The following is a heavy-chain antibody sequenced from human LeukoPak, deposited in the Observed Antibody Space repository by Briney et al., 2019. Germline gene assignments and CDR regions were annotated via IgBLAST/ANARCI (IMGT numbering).Heavy chain of an antibody. CDR1: GFTFSNAW. V-gene: IGHV3-15*01. CDR3: TTLDTAMVNWYFDL. D-gene: IGHD5-18*01. Sequence: GGALRLSCAASGFTFSNAWRSWGRQAPGKGLEWVGRIKSKTDGGTTDYAAPVKGRFTSSRDDSKNALYLQMNSLKTEDTAVYYCTTLDTAMVNWYFDLWGRGTLVTVSS. J-gene: IGHJ2*01. CDR2: IKSKTDGGTT.